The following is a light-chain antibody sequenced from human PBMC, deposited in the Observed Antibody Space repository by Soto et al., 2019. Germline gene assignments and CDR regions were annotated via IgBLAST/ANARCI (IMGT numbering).Light chain of an antibody. Sequence: DTQMTQSPSTLSASVGDRVTITCRASQRISVYLAWYQQKPGKPPKLLISKASSLQIGVPSRVSGSGSGTELTLTISSLQPDDFSTYYCQHYNAFPWTFGQGTKVDIK. V-gene: IGKV1-5*03. CDR3: QHYNAFPWT. J-gene: IGKJ1*01. CDR2: KAS. CDR1: QRISVY.